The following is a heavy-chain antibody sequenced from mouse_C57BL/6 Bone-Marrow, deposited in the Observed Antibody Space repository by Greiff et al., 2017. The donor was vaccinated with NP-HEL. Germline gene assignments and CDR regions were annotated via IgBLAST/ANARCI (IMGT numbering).Heavy chain of an antibody. D-gene: IGHD2-1*01. CDR1: GFNIKDDY. CDR3: TTGYYGNYPFAY. CDR2: IDPENGDT. J-gene: IGHJ3*01. V-gene: IGHV14-4*01. Sequence: EVQLQQSGAELVRPGASVKLSCTASGFNIKDDYMHWVKQRPEQGLEWIGWIDPENGDTESASKFQGKATITADTSSNTAYLQLSSLTSEDTAVYYCTTGYYGNYPFAYWGQGTLVTVSA.